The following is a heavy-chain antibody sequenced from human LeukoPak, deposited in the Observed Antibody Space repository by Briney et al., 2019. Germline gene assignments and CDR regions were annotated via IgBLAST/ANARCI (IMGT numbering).Heavy chain of an antibody. J-gene: IGHJ3*01. V-gene: IGHV3-23*01. CDR1: GFTFTDSA. CDR3: ARDMELST. Sequence: GGTQRLSCSASGFTFTDSAMTWVRQAPGKGLEWVSLISFSGANSYYPDSVKGRFSVSRDNSKDTLYLQLSGLRADDTAIYYCARDMELSTWGPGTMVTVSS. CDR2: ISFSGANS. D-gene: IGHD3-16*02.